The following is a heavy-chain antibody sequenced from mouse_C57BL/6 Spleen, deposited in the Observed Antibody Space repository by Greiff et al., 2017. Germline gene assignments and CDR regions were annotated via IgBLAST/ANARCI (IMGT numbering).Heavy chain of an antibody. CDR1: GYTFTSYW. J-gene: IGHJ3*01. Sequence: VQLQQPGAELVMPGASVKLSCKASGYTFTSYWMHWVKQRPGQGLEWIGEIDPSDSYTNYNQKFKGKSTLTVDKSSSTAYMQLSSLTSEDSAVYYCARGGDYPVAYWGQGTLVTVSA. CDR2: IDPSDSYT. CDR3: ARGGDYPVAY. V-gene: IGHV1-69*01. D-gene: IGHD2-4*01.